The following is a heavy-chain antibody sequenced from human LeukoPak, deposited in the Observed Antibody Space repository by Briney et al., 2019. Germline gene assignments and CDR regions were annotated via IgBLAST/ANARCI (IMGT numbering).Heavy chain of an antibody. J-gene: IGHJ6*02. CDR3: ARGGSGYDSFYYYGMDV. V-gene: IGHV4-59*01. CDR1: GGSISSYY. Sequence: PSETLSLTCTVSGGSISSYYWSWIRQPPGKGLEWTGYIYDSGSTNYNPSLKSRVTISVDTSKNQFSLKLSSVTAADTAVYYCARGGSGYDSFYYYGMDVWGQGTTVTVSS. CDR2: IYDSGST. D-gene: IGHD5-12*01.